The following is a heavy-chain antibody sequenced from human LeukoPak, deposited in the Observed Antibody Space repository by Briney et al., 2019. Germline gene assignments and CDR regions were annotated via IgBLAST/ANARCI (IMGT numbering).Heavy chain of an antibody. D-gene: IGHD3-10*01. Sequence: QTGGSLRLSCAASGFTFSSYAMSWVRQAAGKGLEWVSTISVSGGSTYYADSVKGRFTISRDNSKNTPFLQMNSLRAEDTAVYYCAKDPYYGSGSYYSVFSYWGQGALVTVSS. CDR3: AKDPYYGSGSYYSVFSY. J-gene: IGHJ4*02. CDR2: ISVSGGST. V-gene: IGHV3-23*01. CDR1: GFTFSSYA.